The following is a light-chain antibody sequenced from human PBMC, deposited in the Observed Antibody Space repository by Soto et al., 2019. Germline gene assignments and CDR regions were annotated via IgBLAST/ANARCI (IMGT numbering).Light chain of an antibody. CDR2: KAS. V-gene: IGKV1-5*03. CDR1: QTISSW. CDR3: QHYNSYSEA. Sequence: DIQMTQSPSTLSGSVGDRVTITCRPSQTISSWLAWYQQKPGKAPKLLIYKASTLKSGVPSRFSGSGSAAEFSLTISSLQPDDFATYYCQHYNSYSEAFGQGTKVDIK. J-gene: IGKJ1*01.